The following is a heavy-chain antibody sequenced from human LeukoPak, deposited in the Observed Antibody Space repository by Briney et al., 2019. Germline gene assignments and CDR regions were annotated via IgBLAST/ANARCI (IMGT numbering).Heavy chain of an antibody. Sequence: GASVKVSCKASGYTFTNYGISWVRQAPGQGLEWMGWISAYNGDTDYAQKLQGRVTMTTDTSTSTAYMELRSLRSDDTAVYYCARVAYGDKFSDYWGQGTLVTVSS. J-gene: IGHJ4*02. D-gene: IGHD4-23*01. CDR3: ARVAYGDKFSDY. CDR2: ISAYNGDT. V-gene: IGHV1-18*01. CDR1: GYTFTNYG.